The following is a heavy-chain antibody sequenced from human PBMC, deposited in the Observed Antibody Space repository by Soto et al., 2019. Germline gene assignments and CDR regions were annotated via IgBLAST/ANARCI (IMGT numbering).Heavy chain of an antibody. CDR2: ITKSGYT. CDR1: SGSISSITNHY. V-gene: IGHV4-59*08. CDR3: ATQGFGALHGLVDV. Sequence: SETLSLTCTVSSGSISSITNHYCSWIRQPPGKELKWVGYITKSGYTRYKPSLKNRVNLSVDTSKNQFSLKLTSVTAADTALYYCATQGFGALHGLVDVWGQGTTVT. D-gene: IGHD3-10*01. J-gene: IGHJ6*02.